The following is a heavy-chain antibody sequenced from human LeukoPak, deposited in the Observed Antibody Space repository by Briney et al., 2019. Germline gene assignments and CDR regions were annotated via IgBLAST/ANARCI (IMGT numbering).Heavy chain of an antibody. V-gene: IGHV4-59*02. CDR1: GGSVSNYY. Sequence: SETLSLTCTVSGGSVSNYYWSWIRQSPGKGLEWIGYIYYTETSYNPSLKSRVTISADTSKNQFSLKLYSVTAADTAVYFFARDNPRTTGYSGGSSFDFWGQGIVVTISS. D-gene: IGHD6-19*01. CDR2: IYYTET. CDR3: ARDNPRTTGYSGGSSFDF. J-gene: IGHJ4*02.